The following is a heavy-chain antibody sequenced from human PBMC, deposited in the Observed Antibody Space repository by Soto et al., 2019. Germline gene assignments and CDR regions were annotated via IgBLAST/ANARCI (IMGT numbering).Heavy chain of an antibody. J-gene: IGHJ5*01. D-gene: IGHD6-19*01. Sequence: GGSLRLSCAASGFTFSSYAMSWVRQAPGKGLEWVSAISGSGGSTYYADSVKGRFTISRENAKNTLYLQMNSLRAEDTAVYYCARQSDGFDSWGQGTLVTVSS. CDR1: GFTFSSYA. CDR3: ARQSDGFDS. CDR2: ISGSGGST. V-gene: IGHV3-23*01.